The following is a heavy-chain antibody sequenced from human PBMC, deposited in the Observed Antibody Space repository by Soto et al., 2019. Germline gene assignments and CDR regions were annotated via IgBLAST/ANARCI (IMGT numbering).Heavy chain of an antibody. Sequence: ASVKVSCKASGYTFTSYAMHWVRQAPGQRLEWMGWINAGNGNTKYSQKFQGRVTITRDTSASTAYMELSSLRSEDTAVYYCARELATVTEYYFDYWGQGTLVTVSS. CDR3: ARELATVTEYYFDY. V-gene: IGHV1-3*01. J-gene: IGHJ4*02. CDR1: GYTFTSYA. CDR2: INAGNGNT. D-gene: IGHD4-4*01.